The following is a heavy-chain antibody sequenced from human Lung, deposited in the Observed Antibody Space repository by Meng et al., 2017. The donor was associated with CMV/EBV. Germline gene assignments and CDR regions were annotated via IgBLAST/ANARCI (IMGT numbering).Heavy chain of an antibody. Sequence: GEXXRISCLGSGFDFSTYSMNWFRQAPGKGPEWVSSISSSSSYIYYADSVKGRFTVSRNNANDSLYLQMNSLRAEDTGVYYCARDRQNSNYGSTDYGAKGTXVTVSS. D-gene: IGHD4-11*01. CDR3: ARDRQNSNYGSTDY. V-gene: IGHV3-21*06. CDR1: GFDFSTYS. CDR2: ISSSSSYI. J-gene: IGHJ4*02.